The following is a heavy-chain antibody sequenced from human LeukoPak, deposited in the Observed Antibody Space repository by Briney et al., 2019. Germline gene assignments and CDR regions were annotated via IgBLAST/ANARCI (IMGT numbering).Heavy chain of an antibody. CDR2: INHSGST. CDR1: GGSFGGYY. V-gene: IGHV4-34*01. CDR3: ARGSSSGWLGPYNWFDP. D-gene: IGHD6-19*01. J-gene: IGHJ5*02. Sequence: PSETLSLTCAVYGGSFGGYYWSWIRQPPGKGLEWIGEINHSGSTNYNPSLKSRVTISVDTSKNQFSLKLSSVTAADTAVYYCARGSSSGWLGPYNWFDPWGQGTLVTVSS.